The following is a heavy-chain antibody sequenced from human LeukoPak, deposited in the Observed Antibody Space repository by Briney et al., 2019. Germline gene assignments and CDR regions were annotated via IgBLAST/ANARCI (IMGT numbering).Heavy chain of an antibody. J-gene: IGHJ6*02. CDR1: GYTFTSYG. CDR3: AIVPPQWLVTYYYGMDV. CDR2: ISAYNGNT. Sequence: GASVKVSCEASGYTFTSYGISWVRQAPGQGLEWMGWISAYNGNTNYAQKLQGRVTMTTDTSTRTAYMELRNLRSDGTGVYYCAIVPPQWLVTYYYGMDVWGQGTTVTVSS. D-gene: IGHD6-19*01. V-gene: IGHV1-18*01.